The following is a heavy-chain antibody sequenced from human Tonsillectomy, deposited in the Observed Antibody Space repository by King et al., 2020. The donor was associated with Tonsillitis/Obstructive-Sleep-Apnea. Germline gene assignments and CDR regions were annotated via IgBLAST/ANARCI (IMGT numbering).Heavy chain of an antibody. V-gene: IGHV1-69*12. CDR1: GGTFSSYA. CDR2: IIPIFGTA. J-gene: IGHJ6*03. D-gene: IGHD3-3*01. Sequence: QLVQSGAEVKKPGSSVKVSCKASGGTFSSYAISWVRQAPGQGLEWMGGIIPIFGTANYAQKCQGRVTITADESTSTANMELSSLRSEDTAVYYCARADYDFWSGYYYYYYYYMDVWGKGTTVTVSS. CDR3: ARADYDFWSGYYYYYYYYMDV.